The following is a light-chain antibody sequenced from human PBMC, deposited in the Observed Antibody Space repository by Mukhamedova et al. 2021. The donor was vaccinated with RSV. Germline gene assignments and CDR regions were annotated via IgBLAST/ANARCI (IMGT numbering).Light chain of an antibody. Sequence: ASITCSGDKLGDKYVAWYQQKPGQLPVLVIYRDSERPSGIPERFSGSNSGNTATLSISGTQSMDEADYYCQALDSTTLVFGGGTK. CDR1: KLGDKY. J-gene: IGLJ3*02. CDR3: QALDSTTLV. V-gene: IGLV3-1*01. CDR2: RDS.